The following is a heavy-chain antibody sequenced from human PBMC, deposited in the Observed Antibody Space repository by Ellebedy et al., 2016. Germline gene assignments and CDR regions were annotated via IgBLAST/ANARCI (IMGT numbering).Heavy chain of an antibody. CDR3: REGHYSDV. CDR1: GIRFSDFF. CDR2: ISAGGDDT. V-gene: IGHV3-23*01. Sequence: GGSLRLXXATSGIRFSDFFMSWVRQAPGKGLQWVSTISAGGDDTYLADSVRGRFTISRDNSRNILYLQMSSLRDEDSAIYYCREGHYSDVWGQGSLVTVSS. J-gene: IGHJ4*02.